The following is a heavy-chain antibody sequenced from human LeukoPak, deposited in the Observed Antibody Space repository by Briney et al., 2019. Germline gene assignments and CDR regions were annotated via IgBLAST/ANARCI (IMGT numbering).Heavy chain of an antibody. J-gene: IGHJ3*02. V-gene: IGHV1-18*01. CDR2: ISAYNGNT. CDR3: ARDRYYDSSGYGNI. Sequence: ASVKVSCKASGYTFTSYGISWVRQAPGQGLEWMGWISAYNGNTNYAQKLQGRVTMTTDTSTSTAYMELRSLRSDDTAVYYCARDRYYDSSGYGNIWGQGTMVIVSS. D-gene: IGHD3-22*01. CDR1: GYTFTSYG.